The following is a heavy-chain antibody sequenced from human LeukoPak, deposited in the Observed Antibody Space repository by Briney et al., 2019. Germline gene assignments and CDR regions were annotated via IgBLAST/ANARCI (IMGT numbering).Heavy chain of an antibody. CDR3: VRDKIVGATNFDY. CDR1: GFTFSSYA. CDR2: ISYDGSNK. J-gene: IGHJ4*02. Sequence: GGSLRLSCAASGFTFSSYAMHWVRQAPGKGLEWVAVISYDGSNKYYADSVKGRFTISRDNSKNTLYLQMNSLRAEDTAVYYCVRDKIVGATNFDYWGQGTLVTVSS. V-gene: IGHV3-30*04. D-gene: IGHD1-26*01.